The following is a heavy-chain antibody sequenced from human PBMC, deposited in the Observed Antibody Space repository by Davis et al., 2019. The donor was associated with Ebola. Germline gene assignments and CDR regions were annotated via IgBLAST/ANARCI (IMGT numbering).Heavy chain of an antibody. CDR3: VTGGVRYFQH. V-gene: IGHV3-11*01. D-gene: IGHD3-16*01. J-gene: IGHJ1*01. Sequence: GESLKISCAASGFTFSDYYMSWIRQAPGKGLEWGSYISSSGSTIYYADSVKGRFTISRDNAKNSLYLQMNSLRAEDTAVYYCVTGGVRYFQHWGQGTLVTVSS. CDR1: GFTFSDYY. CDR2: ISSSGSTI.